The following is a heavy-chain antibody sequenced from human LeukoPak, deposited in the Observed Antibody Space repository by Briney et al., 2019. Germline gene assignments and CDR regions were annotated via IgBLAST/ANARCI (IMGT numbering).Heavy chain of an antibody. J-gene: IGHJ4*02. D-gene: IGHD3-9*01. V-gene: IGHV1-18*01. Sequence: ASVKVSCTASGYTFTSYGISWVQQAPGQGLEWMGWISAYNGNTNYAQKLQGRVTMTTDTSTSTAYMELRSLRSDDTAVYYCARDGRYLVDHYFDYWGQGTLVTVSS. CDR2: ISAYNGNT. CDR1: GYTFTSYG. CDR3: ARDGRYLVDHYFDY.